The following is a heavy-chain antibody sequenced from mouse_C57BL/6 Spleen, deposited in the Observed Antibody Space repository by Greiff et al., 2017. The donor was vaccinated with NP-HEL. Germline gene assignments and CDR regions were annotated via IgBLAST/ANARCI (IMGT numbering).Heavy chain of an antibody. Sequence: EVKLEESGPGLVKPSQSLSLTCSVTGYSITSGYYWNWIRQFPGNKLEWMGYISYDGSNNYNPSLKNRISITRDTSKNQFFLKLNSVTTEDTATYYCASNLLAWFAYWGQGTLVTVSA. CDR3: ASNLLAWFAY. J-gene: IGHJ3*01. CDR1: GYSITSGYY. CDR2: ISYDGSN. D-gene: IGHD2-10*01. V-gene: IGHV3-6*01.